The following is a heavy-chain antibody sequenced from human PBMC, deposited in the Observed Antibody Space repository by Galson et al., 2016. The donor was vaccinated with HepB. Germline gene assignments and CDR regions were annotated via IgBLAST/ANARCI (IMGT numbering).Heavy chain of an antibody. CDR2: ISAGGGSE. V-gene: IGHV3-23*01. CDR1: QLSISSSA. Sequence: SLRLSCAVSQLSISSSAMSWVRQAPGKGLEWVSSISAGGGSEYTDPVKGRFTTSRDISKNTLYLQMSSLRAEDTAVYYCARCSVYSSGWCNSFDPWGQGTLVIVSS. CDR3: ARCSVYSSGWCNSFDP. D-gene: IGHD6-19*01. J-gene: IGHJ5*02.